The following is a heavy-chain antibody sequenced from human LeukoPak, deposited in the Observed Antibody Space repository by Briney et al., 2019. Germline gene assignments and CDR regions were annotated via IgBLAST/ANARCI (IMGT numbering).Heavy chain of an antibody. CDR2: ISWNSGSI. CDR3: ASASGAPLAFDI. D-gene: IGHD6-19*01. Sequence: GRSLRLSCAASGFTIDDYAKHWVRQAPGKGQEWVSGISWNSGSIVYADSVKGRFTISRDNAQNSLYLQMNRLRPQNMALLYCASASGAPLAFDILRQATMPTVSS. J-gene: IGHJ3*02. CDR1: GFTIDDYA. V-gene: IGHV3-9*03.